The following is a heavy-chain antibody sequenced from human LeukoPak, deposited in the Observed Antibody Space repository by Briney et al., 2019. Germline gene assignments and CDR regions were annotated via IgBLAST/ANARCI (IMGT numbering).Heavy chain of an antibody. V-gene: IGHV4-39*01. J-gene: IGHJ1*01. Sequence: SETLSLTCTVSGDSISSRRYYWGWIRQPPGKGLEWIGSISYGGSTYYNPSLQSRVTISVDTSKNQFSLKVTSLTDADTAVYYCARRLAAAGAGNEYFHHWGQGTLVTVSS. CDR1: GDSISSRRYY. D-gene: IGHD6-13*01. CDR3: ARRLAAAGAGNEYFHH. CDR2: ISYGGST.